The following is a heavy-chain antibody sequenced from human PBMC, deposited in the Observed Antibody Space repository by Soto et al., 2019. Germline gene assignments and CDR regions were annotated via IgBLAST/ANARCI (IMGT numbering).Heavy chain of an antibody. D-gene: IGHD3-3*01. J-gene: IGHJ6*02. CDR2: IYYSGST. V-gene: IGHV4-39*01. CDR3: ASLEGDFWRGDPYGMDV. Sequence: SPTLSLTCTVSGGSISSSSYYWGWIRQPPGKGLEWIGSIYYSGSTYYNPSLKSRVTISVDTSKNQFSLKLSSVTAADTAVYYCASLEGDFWRGDPYGMDVWGQGTTVT. CDR1: GGSISSSSYY.